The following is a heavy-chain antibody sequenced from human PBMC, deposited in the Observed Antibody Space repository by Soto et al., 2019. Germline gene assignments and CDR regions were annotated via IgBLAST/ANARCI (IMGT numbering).Heavy chain of an antibody. Sequence: TVKVSCKASGGTFSSYAISWVRQAPGQGLEWMGGITPIFGTANYAQKFQGRVTITADKSTSTAYMELSSLRSEDTAVYYCARVMSIKNAFDIWGQGTMVTVSS. CDR2: ITPIFGTA. J-gene: IGHJ3*02. D-gene: IGHD6-6*01. CDR3: ARVMSIKNAFDI. CDR1: GGTFSSYA. V-gene: IGHV1-69*06.